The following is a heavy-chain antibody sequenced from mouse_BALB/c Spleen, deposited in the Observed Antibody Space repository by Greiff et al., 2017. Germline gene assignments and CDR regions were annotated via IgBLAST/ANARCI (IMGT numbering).Heavy chain of an antibody. CDR2: INPYNGDT. J-gene: IGHJ3*01. Sequence: VQLKQSGPELVKPGASVKISCKASGYSFTGYFMNWVMQSHGKSLEWIGCINPYNGDTFYNQKFKGKATLTVDKSSSTAHMELRSLASEDSAVYYCAKDYYGSPWFAYWGQGTLVTVSA. D-gene: IGHD1-1*01. CDR1: GYSFTGYF. V-gene: IGHV1-20*02. CDR3: AKDYYGSPWFAY.